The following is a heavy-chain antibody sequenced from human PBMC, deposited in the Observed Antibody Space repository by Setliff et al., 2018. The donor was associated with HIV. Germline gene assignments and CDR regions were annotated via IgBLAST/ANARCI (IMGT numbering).Heavy chain of an antibody. J-gene: IGHJ5*02. CDR1: GGSYSGYY. V-gene: IGHV4-34*01. CDR3: AREAQYSSSWSGRRVTWFDA. CDR2: INHSGST. D-gene: IGHD6-13*01. Sequence: ASETLSLTCAVYGGSYSGYYWSWIRQPPGKGLEWIGEINHSGSTNYNPSLKSRVTISVDKSKNQFSLNLRSVTAADTAVYYCAREAQYSSSWSGRRVTWFDAWGQGTPVTVSS.